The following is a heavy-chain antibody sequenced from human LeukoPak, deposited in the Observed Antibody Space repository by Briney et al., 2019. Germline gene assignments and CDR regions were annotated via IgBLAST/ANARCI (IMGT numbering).Heavy chain of an antibody. CDR1: GFTFDDYA. V-gene: IGHV3-9*01. CDR3: AKDMPYWGPWAFDI. Sequence: SLRLSCAASGFTFDDYAMHWVRQAPGKGLEWVSGISWNSGSIGYADSVKGRFTISRDNAKNSLYLQMNSLRAEDTALYYCAKDMPYWGPWAFDIWGQGTMVTVSS. CDR2: ISWNSGSI. D-gene: IGHD7-27*01. J-gene: IGHJ3*02.